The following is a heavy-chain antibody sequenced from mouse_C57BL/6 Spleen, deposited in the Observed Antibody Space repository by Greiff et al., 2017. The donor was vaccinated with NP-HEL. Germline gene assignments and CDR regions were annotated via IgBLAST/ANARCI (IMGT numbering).Heavy chain of an antibody. CDR1: GFTFSSYT. CDR3: ASDSSGYRYYAMDY. Sequence: EVNVVESGGGLVKPGGSLKLSCAASGFTFSSYTMSWVRQTPEKRLEWVATISGGGGNTYYPDSVKGRFTISRDNAKNTLYLQMSSLRSEDTALYYCASDSSGYRYYAMDYWGQGTSVTVSS. D-gene: IGHD3-2*02. V-gene: IGHV5-9*01. J-gene: IGHJ4*01. CDR2: ISGGGGNT.